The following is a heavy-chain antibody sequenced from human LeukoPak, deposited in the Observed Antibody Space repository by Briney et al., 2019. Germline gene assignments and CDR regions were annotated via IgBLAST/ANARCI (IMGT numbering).Heavy chain of an antibody. D-gene: IGHD1-26*01. CDR1: GFTFSSYS. CDR2: ISSSSSYI. Sequence: GGSLRLSCAASGFTFSSYSMNWVRQAPGKGLEWVSSISSSSSYIYYADSVKGRFTISRDNAKNSLYLQMNSLRAEDTAVYYCARDGGTYSFSVDYWGQGTLVTVSS. CDR3: ARDGGTYSFSVDY. V-gene: IGHV3-21*01. J-gene: IGHJ4*02.